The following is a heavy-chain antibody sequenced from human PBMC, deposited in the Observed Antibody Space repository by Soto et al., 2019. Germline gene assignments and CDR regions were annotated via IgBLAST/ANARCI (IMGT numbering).Heavy chain of an antibody. CDR1: GGTVSSYA. CDR2: IIPIFGTA. D-gene: IGHD3-22*01. Sequence: SVKVSFKASGGTVSSYAISWVRQVPGQGLEWMGRIIPIFGTANYAQKFQGRVTITADESTSTAYMELSSLRSEDTAVYYCALTQYYYHSSGYGSMFRYYYYGMDVWGQGTTVTVFS. J-gene: IGHJ6*02. V-gene: IGHV1-69*13. CDR3: ALTQYYYHSSGYGSMFRYYYYGMDV.